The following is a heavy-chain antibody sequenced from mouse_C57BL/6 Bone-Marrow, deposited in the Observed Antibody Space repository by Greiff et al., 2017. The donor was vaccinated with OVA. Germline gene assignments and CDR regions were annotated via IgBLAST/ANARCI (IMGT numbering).Heavy chain of an antibody. D-gene: IGHD3-3*01. CDR3: ARDEGTDDY. V-gene: IGHV3-6*01. J-gene: IGHJ2*01. CDR2: ISYDGSN. Sequence: EVKLVEPGPGLVKPSQSLSLTCSVTGYSITSGYYWNWIRQFPGNNLEWMGYISYDGSNNYNPSLKNRISITRDTSKNQFFLKLNSVTTEDTATYYCARDEGTDDYWGQGTTLTVSS. CDR1: GYSITSGYY.